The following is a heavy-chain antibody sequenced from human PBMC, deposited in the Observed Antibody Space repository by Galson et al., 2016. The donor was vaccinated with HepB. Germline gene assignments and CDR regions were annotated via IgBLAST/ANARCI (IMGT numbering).Heavy chain of an antibody. D-gene: IGHD2-2*02. J-gene: IGHJ3*02. CDR3: ARDSVPAAIVVAFDI. CDR1: GGTFGSYG. CDR2: IIPIFHTP. Sequence: KASGGTFGSYGISWVRQAPGQGLEWMGGIIPIFHTPKYAQKFQGRVTISADESSSTAYMELSSLRSEDTALYFCARDSVPAAIVVAFDIWGQGTMVTVSS. V-gene: IGHV1-69*01.